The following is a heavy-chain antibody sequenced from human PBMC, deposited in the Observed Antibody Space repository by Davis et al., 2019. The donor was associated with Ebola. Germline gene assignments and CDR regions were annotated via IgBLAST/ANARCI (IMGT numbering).Heavy chain of an antibody. CDR2: ISSSSSTI. D-gene: IGHD2-15*01. CDR3: ARVPNCSGGSCPIDY. J-gene: IGHJ4*02. CDR1: GFTFSSYS. Sequence: PGGSLRLSCAASGFTFSSYSMNWVRQAPGKGLEWVSYISSSSSTIYYADSVKGRFTISRDNAKNSLYLQMNSLRDEDTAVYYCARVPNCSGGSCPIDYWGQGTLVTVSS. V-gene: IGHV3-48*02.